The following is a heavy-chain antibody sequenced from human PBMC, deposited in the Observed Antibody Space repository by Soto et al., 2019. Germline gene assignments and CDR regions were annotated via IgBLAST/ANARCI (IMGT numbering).Heavy chain of an antibody. Sequence: EVQLVESGGGLVQPGGSLRLSCAASGFTVSSNYMSWVRQAPGKGLEWVSVIYSGGSTYYADSVKGRFTISRDNSRNTLYLQRSGLRGEDRGVYCCAAGGGWSLAGGWCYYGMDVWGQGTTVTVSS. CDR1: GFTVSSNY. D-gene: IGHD6-19*01. V-gene: IGHV3-66*01. J-gene: IGHJ6*02. CDR3: AAGGGWSLAGGWCYYGMDV. CDR2: IYSGGST.